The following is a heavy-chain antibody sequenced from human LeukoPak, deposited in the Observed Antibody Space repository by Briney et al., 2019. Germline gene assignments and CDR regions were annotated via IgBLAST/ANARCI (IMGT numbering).Heavy chain of an antibody. CDR2: TFTYGST. CDR1: GDSISSGGYY. D-gene: IGHD3-10*01. CDR3: ARTPSGDYYTTFDY. Sequence: PSETLSLTCTVSGDSISSGGYYWSWIRQPAGKGLEWIGRTFTYGSTNYKPSLKSRVTISVDTSKKQFSLKLSSVTAADTAVYFCARTPSGDYYTTFDYWGQGTLVTVSS. V-gene: IGHV4-61*02. J-gene: IGHJ4*02.